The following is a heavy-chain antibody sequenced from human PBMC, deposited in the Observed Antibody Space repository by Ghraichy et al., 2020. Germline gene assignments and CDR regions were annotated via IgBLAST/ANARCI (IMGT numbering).Heavy chain of an antibody. D-gene: IGHD2/OR15-2a*01. V-gene: IGHV3-48*02. Sequence: GGSLRLSCATSGFTFSSYGMNWVRQAPGKGLEWVSYISSGGSTVYYADSVKGRFTVSRDKAKNSLYLQMNSLRDEDTAVYYCARGSRGFDPWGKGTLGTVSS. CDR1: GFTFSSYG. J-gene: IGHJ5*02. CDR3: ARGSRGFDP. CDR2: ISSGGSTV.